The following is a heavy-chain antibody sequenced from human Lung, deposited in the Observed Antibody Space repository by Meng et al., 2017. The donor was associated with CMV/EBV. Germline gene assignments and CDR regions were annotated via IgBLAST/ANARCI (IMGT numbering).Heavy chain of an antibody. CDR1: GYTFTSSY. D-gene: IGHD6-13*01. CDR3: ARDHPPQSSSPPGVNWFGP. CDR2: INPTGGGT. V-gene: IGHV1-46*01. J-gene: IGHJ5*02. Sequence: ASXXVSXKASGYTFTSSYMNWVRQAPGQGLEWMGIINPTGGGTSYAQKFQGRVTMTRDTSTSTVYMELSSLRSEDTAVYYCARDHPPQSSSPPGVNWFGPWXQGTXVTVSS.